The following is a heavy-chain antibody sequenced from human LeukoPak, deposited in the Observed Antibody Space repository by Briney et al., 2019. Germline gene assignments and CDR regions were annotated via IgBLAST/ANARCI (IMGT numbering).Heavy chain of an antibody. CDR1: GFTFVIHD. D-gene: IGHD2-8*01. CDR2: ISPDGSTT. V-gene: IGHV3-23*01. Sequence: PGASLRLSCAASGFTFVIHDMSWVRQVPGKGLEWVSDISPDGSTTHYLDSVKGRFIVSRDNSENTLYLQMNSLRAGDTAVYYCAGIHYWTKWGQGTLVTVSS. J-gene: IGHJ4*02. CDR3: AGIHYWTK.